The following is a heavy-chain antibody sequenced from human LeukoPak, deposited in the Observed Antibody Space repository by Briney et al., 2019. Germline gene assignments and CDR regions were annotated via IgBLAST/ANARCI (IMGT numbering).Heavy chain of an antibody. CDR2: IYYTGST. CDR1: GDSITSYY. V-gene: IGHV4-59*08. CDR3: ARGSDGITGTNFDWFDP. D-gene: IGHD1-7*01. J-gene: IGHJ5*02. Sequence: PSETLSLTCTVSGDSITSYYWSWVRQPPGKGLEWIGYIYYTGSTNYNPSLKSRVTMSVDTSKNQFSLKLSSVTAADTAVYYCARGSDGITGTNFDWFDPWGQGTLVTVSS.